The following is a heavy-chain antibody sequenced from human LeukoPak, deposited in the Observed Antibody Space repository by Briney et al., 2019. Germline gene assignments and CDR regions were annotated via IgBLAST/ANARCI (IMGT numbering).Heavy chain of an antibody. D-gene: IGHD6-19*01. V-gene: IGHV3-23*01. CDR1: GFTFSSYA. Sequence: GGALRLSCAASGFTFSSYAMSWVRQAPGQGLEWVSAISGSGGSTYYADSVKGRFTISRDNSKNTLYLQMNSLRAEDTAVYYCAKALKAVAATYYYYGMDVWGQGTTVTVSS. J-gene: IGHJ6*02. CDR2: ISGSGGST. CDR3: AKALKAVAATYYYYGMDV.